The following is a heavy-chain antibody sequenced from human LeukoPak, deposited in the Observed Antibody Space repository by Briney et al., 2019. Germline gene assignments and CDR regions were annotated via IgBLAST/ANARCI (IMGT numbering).Heavy chain of an antibody. CDR1: GFTFDDYG. V-gene: IGHV3-20*01. J-gene: IGHJ4*02. D-gene: IGHD4-17*01. CDR2: INWNGGST. CDR3: ARAPPTTTDYGDYLTRWDYFDY. Sequence: TGGSLRLSCAASGFTFDDYGMSWVRHAPGKGLEWVPGINWNGGSTGYADSVKGRFTISRDNAKNSLYLQMNSLRAEDTALYHCARAPPTTTDYGDYLTRWDYFDYWGQGTLVTVSS.